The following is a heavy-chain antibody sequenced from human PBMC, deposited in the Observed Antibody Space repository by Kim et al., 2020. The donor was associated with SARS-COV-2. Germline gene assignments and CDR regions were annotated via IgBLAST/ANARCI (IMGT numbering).Heavy chain of an antibody. J-gene: IGHJ4*02. CDR3: ARDYNGYRFDL. Sequence: DYAEAVKSRISINADTSKNQFSRQLNSVTPEDTAIYYCARDYNGYRFDLWGQGTLVTVSS. D-gene: IGHD5-12*01. V-gene: IGHV6-1*01.